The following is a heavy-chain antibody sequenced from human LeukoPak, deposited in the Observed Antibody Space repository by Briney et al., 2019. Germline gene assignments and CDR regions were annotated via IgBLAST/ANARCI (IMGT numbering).Heavy chain of an antibody. D-gene: IGHD6-6*01. Sequence: SETLSLTCGVSGYSISNGYYWAWIRQPPGKGLESIGNIYPSGSGTTHYNPSLESRVTIPLDTSNNQFSLRLTSVTAADTAIYYCARKAAPTCWSDEWGQGTLVTVTS. CDR3: ARKAAPTCWSDE. V-gene: IGHV4-38-2*01. CDR1: GYSISNGYY. J-gene: IGHJ4*02. CDR2: IYPSGSGTT.